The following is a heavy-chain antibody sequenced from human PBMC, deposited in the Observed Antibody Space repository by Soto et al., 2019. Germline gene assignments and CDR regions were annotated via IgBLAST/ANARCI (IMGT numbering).Heavy chain of an antibody. Sequence: SLRLSCAASGFTVSSNYMSWVRQAPGKGLEWVSVIYSGGSTYYADSVKGRFTISRDNSKNTLYLQMNSLRAEDTAVYYCAGQGAYCGGDCYSGLAFDIWGQGTMVTVSS. CDR1: GFTVSSNY. CDR3: AGQGAYCGGDCYSGLAFDI. CDR2: IYSGGST. J-gene: IGHJ3*02. V-gene: IGHV3-66*04. D-gene: IGHD2-21*01.